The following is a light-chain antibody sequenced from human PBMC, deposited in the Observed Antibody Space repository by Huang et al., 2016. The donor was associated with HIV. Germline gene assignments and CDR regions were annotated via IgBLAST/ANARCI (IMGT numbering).Light chain of an antibody. V-gene: IGKV1-33*01. CDR3: QQYHR. Sequence: DIQMTQSPSSLSAFVGDRVTITCQASQDISNYLNWYQQKPGKAPELLIYDASNLETGVPSRFSGSKSGTDFTFPISSLQPEDIATYYCQQYHRFGGGTKVEIK. CDR1: QDISNY. CDR2: DAS. J-gene: IGKJ4*01.